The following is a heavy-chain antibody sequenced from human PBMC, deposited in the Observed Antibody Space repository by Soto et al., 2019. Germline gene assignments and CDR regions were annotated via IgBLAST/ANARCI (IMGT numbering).Heavy chain of an antibody. Sequence: GGSLRLSCAASGFSVSNYWMNWVRRAPGKGLVWVSHIKSDGTTSYADSVEGRFTVSRDDAKNTFYLQMNGLRAEDTAVYYCAKDRGEEGLKFLEWFGGMDVWGHGTTVTVSS. J-gene: IGHJ6*02. D-gene: IGHD3-3*01. CDR1: GFSVSNYW. CDR2: IKSDGTT. V-gene: IGHV3-74*01. CDR3: AKDRGEEGLKFLEWFGGMDV.